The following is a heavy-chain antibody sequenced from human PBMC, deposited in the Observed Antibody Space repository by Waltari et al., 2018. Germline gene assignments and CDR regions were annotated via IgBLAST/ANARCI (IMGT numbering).Heavy chain of an antibody. J-gene: IGHJ1*01. D-gene: IGHD3-10*01. Sequence: QVQLVQSGSELKKPGASVKVSCKASGYTFTSYAMNWVRQAPGQGLEWMGRINPNSGGTNYAQKFQGRVTMTRDTSISTAYMELSRLRSDDTAVYYCASPPLYYYGSGSYPKYFQHWGQGTLVTVSS. CDR2: INPNSGGT. CDR1: GYTFTSYA. V-gene: IGHV1-2*06. CDR3: ASPPLYYYGSGSYPKYFQH.